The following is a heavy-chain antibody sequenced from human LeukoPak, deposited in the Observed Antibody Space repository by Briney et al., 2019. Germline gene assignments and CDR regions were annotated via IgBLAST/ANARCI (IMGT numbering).Heavy chain of an antibody. Sequence: GASVKVSCKASGYTFTGYYIHWVRQAPGQGLEWMGRINPKSGGTNYAEKFQGRVTMSRDTSINAAYMELSRLRYDDTAVYYCAREATMVRGVLNWFDPWGQGTLVTVSS. CDR3: AREATMVRGVLNWFDP. D-gene: IGHD3-10*01. CDR1: GYTFTGYY. CDR2: INPKSGGT. J-gene: IGHJ5*02. V-gene: IGHV1-2*06.